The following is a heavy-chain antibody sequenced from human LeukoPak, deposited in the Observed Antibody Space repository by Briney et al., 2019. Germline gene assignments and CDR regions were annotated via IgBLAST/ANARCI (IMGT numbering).Heavy chain of an antibody. CDR3: ARMARVDPFDY. CDR1: GFTVSSNH. Sequence: PGGSLRLSCAASGFTVSSNHMSWVRQAPGKGLEWVSVIYSGGSTYYADSVKGRFTISRDNSKNTLYLQMNSLRAEDTAVYYCARMARVDPFDYWGQGTLVTVSS. V-gene: IGHV3-53*01. CDR2: IYSGGST. J-gene: IGHJ4*02. D-gene: IGHD5-24*01.